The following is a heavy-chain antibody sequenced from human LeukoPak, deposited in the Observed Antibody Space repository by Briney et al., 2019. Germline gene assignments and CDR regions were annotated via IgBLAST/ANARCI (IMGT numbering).Heavy chain of an antibody. V-gene: IGHV1-18*01. Sequence: GASVKVSCKASGYTFTSYDINWVRQATGQGLEWMGWSSPYNGNTNYAQKLRGRVTMTTDTSTSTAYMELRSLRSDDTAVYYCARETTVTTSPWGQGTLVTVSS. CDR2: SSPYNGNT. D-gene: IGHD4-17*01. J-gene: IGHJ5*02. CDR3: ARETTVTTSP. CDR1: GYTFTSYD.